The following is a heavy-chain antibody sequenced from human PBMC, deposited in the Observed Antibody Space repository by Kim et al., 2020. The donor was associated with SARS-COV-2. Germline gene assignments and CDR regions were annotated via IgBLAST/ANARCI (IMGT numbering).Heavy chain of an antibody. CDR3: ARERLITIFGVVINDASDI. CDR1: GFTFSDYY. J-gene: IGHJ3*02. V-gene: IGHV3-11*05. CDR2: IRSSSSYT. Sequence: GGSLRLSCAASGFTFSDYYMSWIRQAPGKGLEWVSYIRSSSSYTKYADSVKGRFTISRDNGKNSLYLQMNSLRAEDTAVYYCARERLITIFGVVINDASDIWGHGTMVTVSS. D-gene: IGHD3-3*01.